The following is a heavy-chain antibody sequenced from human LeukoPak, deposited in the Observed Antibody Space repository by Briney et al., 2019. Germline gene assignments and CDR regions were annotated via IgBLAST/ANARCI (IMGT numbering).Heavy chain of an antibody. CDR1: GGSITSYY. D-gene: IGHD3-22*01. CDR2: IYSSVST. J-gene: IGHJ4*02. V-gene: IGHV4-4*07. CDR3: ASAGYYDSNGYYLIY. Sequence: PSETLSLTCTVSGGSITSYYWSWIRQPAGKGLEWIGRIYSSVSTNYNPSLKSRVTMSVDTSKNQFSLKLNSVTAADTAVYYCASAGYYDSNGYYLIYWGQGTLVTVSS.